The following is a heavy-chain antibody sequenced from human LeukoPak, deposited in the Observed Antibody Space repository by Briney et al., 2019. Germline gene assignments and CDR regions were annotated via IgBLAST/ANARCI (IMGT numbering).Heavy chain of an antibody. D-gene: IGHD3-22*01. Sequence: PGGSLRLSCAASGFTFSSYAMSWIRQPPGKGLEWIGSIYYSGSTYYNPSLKSRVTISVDTSKNQFSLKLSSVTAADTAVYYCARVALSSGYYLFDYWGQGTLVTVSS. CDR3: ARVALSSGYYLFDY. J-gene: IGHJ4*02. V-gene: IGHV4-39*07. CDR2: IYYSGST. CDR1: GFTFSSYA.